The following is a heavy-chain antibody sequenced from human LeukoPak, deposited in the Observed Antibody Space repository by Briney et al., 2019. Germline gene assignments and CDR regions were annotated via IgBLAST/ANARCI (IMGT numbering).Heavy chain of an antibody. J-gene: IGHJ4*02. CDR1: GFTFSSYE. CDR3: ASSTQWLGNYFDY. CDR2: ISSSGSTI. D-gene: IGHD6-19*01. Sequence: GGSLRLSCEASGFTFSSYEMNWVRQAPGKGLEWVSYISSSGSTIYYADSVKGRFTISRDNAKNSLYLQMNSLRAEDTAVYYCASSTQWLGNYFDYWGQGTLVTVSS. V-gene: IGHV3-48*03.